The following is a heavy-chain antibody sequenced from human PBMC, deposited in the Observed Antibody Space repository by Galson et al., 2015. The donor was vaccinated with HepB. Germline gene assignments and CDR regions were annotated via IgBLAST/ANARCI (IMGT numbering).Heavy chain of an antibody. J-gene: IGHJ2*01. D-gene: IGHD3-10*01. CDR2: VWYDGSNK. V-gene: IGHV3-33*01. CDR1: GFTFSSYG. Sequence: SLRLSCATSGFTFSSYGMHWVRQAPGKGLEWVAVVWYDGSNKYYADSVKGRFTISRDNSKNTLYLQMNSLRVEDTAVYYCAREASGLLWFEKQSQYWHFDLWGRGTLVTVSS. CDR3: AREASGLLWFEKQSQYWHFDL.